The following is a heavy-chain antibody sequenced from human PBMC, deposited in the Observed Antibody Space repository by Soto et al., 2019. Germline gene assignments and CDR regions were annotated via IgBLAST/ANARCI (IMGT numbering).Heavy chain of an antibody. J-gene: IGHJ4*02. Sequence: GASVKVSCKASGFTFTSSAVQWVRQARGQRLEWIGWIVVGSGNTNYAQKFQERVTITRDMSTSRAYMELSSLRSEDTAVYYCAAHEWRGTYYYGSGSYSNDYWGQGTLVTVSS. V-gene: IGHV1-58*01. D-gene: IGHD3-10*01. CDR1: GFTFTSSA. CDR3: AAHEWRGTYYYGSGSYSNDY. CDR2: IVVGSGNT.